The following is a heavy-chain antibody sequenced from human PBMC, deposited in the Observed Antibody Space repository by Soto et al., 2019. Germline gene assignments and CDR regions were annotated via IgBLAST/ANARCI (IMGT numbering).Heavy chain of an antibody. D-gene: IGHD3-10*01. CDR2: IYYSGST. CDR3: ARGYYGSGSYYNGSVYYYYYGMDV. CDR1: GGSISSYY. Sequence: SETLSLTCTVSGGSISSYYWSWIRQPPGKGLEWIGYIYYSGSTNYNPSLKSRVTISVDTSKNQFSLKLSSVTAADTAVYYCARGYYGSGSYYNGSVYYYYYGMDVWGQGTTVTVSS. J-gene: IGHJ6*02. V-gene: IGHV4-59*12.